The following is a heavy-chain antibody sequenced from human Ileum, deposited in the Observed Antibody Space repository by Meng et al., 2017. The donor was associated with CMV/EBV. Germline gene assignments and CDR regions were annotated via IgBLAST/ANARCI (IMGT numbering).Heavy chain of an antibody. CDR1: GFTFSNYW. CDR2: IDDEGRFT. D-gene: IGHD3-10*01. Sequence: CEDSGFTFSNYWMHWVRQAPGKGLVWVARIDDEGRFTTCADSVKRRFTISRDNEKNTLFLQMNSVTEEDTAVYYCARLGNSRTGFDYWGQGSLVTVSS. V-gene: IGHV3-74*01. J-gene: IGHJ4*02. CDR3: ARLGNSRTGFDY.